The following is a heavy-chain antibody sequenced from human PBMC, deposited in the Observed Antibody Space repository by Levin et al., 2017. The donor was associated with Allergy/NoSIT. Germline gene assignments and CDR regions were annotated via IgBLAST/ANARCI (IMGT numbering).Heavy chain of an antibody. J-gene: IGHJ2*01. V-gene: IGHV3-23*01. CDR1: GFTFSNSA. D-gene: IGHD6-6*01. CDR2: ISGSGGTT. CDR3: AKRMAAPPKYWYFDL. Sequence: LSLTCAASGFTFSNSAMSWVRQAPGKGLEWVSAISGSGGTTYYADSVKGRFTISRDNSKNTLYLQMKSLRAEDTAVYYCAKRMAAPPKYWYFDLWGRGTLVTVSS.